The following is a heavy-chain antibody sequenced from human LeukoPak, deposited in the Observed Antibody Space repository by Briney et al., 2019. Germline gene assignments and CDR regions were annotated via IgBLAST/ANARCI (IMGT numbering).Heavy chain of an antibody. CDR2: ISSTGRTI. V-gene: IGHV3-48*03. D-gene: IGHD6-13*01. Sequence: GGSLRLSCAAFGFIFSNHEMNWVRQAPGKGLQWVSYISSTGRTIYYADSVKGRFTVSRDNAKNSLYLQMNSLRAEGTAVYYCARTLIAAVGASKNWLDPWGQGTLVTVSS. J-gene: IGHJ5*02. CDR1: GFIFSNHE. CDR3: ARTLIAAVGASKNWLDP.